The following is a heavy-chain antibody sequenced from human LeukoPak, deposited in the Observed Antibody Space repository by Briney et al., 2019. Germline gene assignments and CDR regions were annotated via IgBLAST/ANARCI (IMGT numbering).Heavy chain of an antibody. Sequence: GGSLRLSCAASGFTFSDYSMNWVRQASGKGLEWVSSISTISTYIYYADPVKGRFTISRDNAKNSLYLQINSLRAEDTAVYYCARGPYTSVSKYFDYWGQGTLVTVSS. V-gene: IGHV3-21*01. D-gene: IGHD6-19*01. CDR3: ARGPYTSVSKYFDY. CDR2: ISTISTYI. J-gene: IGHJ4*02. CDR1: GFTFSDYS.